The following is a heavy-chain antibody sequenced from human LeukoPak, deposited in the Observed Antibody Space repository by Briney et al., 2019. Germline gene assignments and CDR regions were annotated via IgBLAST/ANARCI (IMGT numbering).Heavy chain of an antibody. CDR3: AKDSRKWSGETQYYGMGV. J-gene: IGHJ6*02. CDR2: TTWNTYSI. Sequence: PGRSLRLSCSASGFTFDDYAMHWVRQAPGKGLEWVSGTTWNTYSIGYVDSVKGRFTISRDNAKNSLYLQMDSLREEDTAVYYCAKDSRKWSGETQYYGMGVWGQGTTVIVSS. D-gene: IGHD3-10*01. CDR1: GFTFDDYA. V-gene: IGHV3-9*01.